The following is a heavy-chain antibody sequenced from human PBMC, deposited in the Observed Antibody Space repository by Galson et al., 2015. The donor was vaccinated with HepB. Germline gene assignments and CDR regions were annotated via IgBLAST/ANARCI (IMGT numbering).Heavy chain of an antibody. CDR3: VRGGPTGFDY. CDR1: GFAFSTYD. CDR2: IGTAGDT. V-gene: IGHV3-13*01. D-gene: IGHD4-17*01. J-gene: IGHJ4*02. Sequence: LRLSCAASGFAFSTYDMHWVRQATGKGLEWVSSIGTAGDTYYAGSVKGRFTISRENAKNSLYLQMNSLRAGDTAVYYCVRGGPTGFDYWGQGTLVTVSS.